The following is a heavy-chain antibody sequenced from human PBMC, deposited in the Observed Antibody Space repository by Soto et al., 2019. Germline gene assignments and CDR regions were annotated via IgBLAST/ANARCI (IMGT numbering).Heavy chain of an antibody. Sequence: QVQLVQSGAEVKKPGASVKVSCKASGYTFTSYAMHWVRQAPGQRLEWMGWINAGNGNTKYSQKFQGRVTITRDTSASKRYMELSSLGSEDTAVYYCASEYCGGDCYSAGKYGMDVWGQGTTVTVSS. J-gene: IGHJ6*02. CDR1: GYTFTSYA. D-gene: IGHD2-21*02. CDR3: ASEYCGGDCYSAGKYGMDV. V-gene: IGHV1-3*01. CDR2: INAGNGNT.